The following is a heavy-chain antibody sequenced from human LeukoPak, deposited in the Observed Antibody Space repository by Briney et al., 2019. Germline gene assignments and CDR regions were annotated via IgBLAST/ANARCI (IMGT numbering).Heavy chain of an antibody. CDR2: ISYDGSNK. Sequence: PGGSLRLSCAASAFTFSSYGMHWVRQAPGKGLEWVAVISYDGSNKYYADSVKGRFTISRDNAKNSLYLQMNSLRAEDTAVYYCAREVGPGDYWGQGTLVTVSS. J-gene: IGHJ4*02. CDR3: AREVGPGDY. CDR1: AFTFSSYG. V-gene: IGHV3-30*03.